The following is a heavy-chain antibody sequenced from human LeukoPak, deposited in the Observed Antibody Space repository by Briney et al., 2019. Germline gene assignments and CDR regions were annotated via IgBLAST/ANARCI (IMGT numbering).Heavy chain of an antibody. Sequence: ASVKVSCKASGYTFTSYAMNWVRQATGQGLEWMGWMNPNSGNTGYAQKFQGRVTITRNTSISTAYMELSSLRSEDTAVYYCVRGAGATISYYYYMDVWGKGTTVTVSS. CDR1: GYTFTSYA. D-gene: IGHD1-26*01. CDR3: VRGAGATISYYYYMDV. V-gene: IGHV1-8*03. CDR2: MNPNSGNT. J-gene: IGHJ6*03.